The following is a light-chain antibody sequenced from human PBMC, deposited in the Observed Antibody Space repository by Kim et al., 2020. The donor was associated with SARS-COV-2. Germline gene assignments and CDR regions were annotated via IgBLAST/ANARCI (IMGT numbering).Light chain of an antibody. J-gene: IGKJ4*01. CDR1: QSVTSNY. Sequence: SPGDRATRSCRASQSVTSNYLAWYQQKPGQAPRLLIYGASSRATGIPDRFSGSGSGTDFTLTISRLEPEDFAVYYCQQYGGSPLSFGGGTKVDIK. CDR2: GAS. CDR3: QQYGGSPLS. V-gene: IGKV3-20*01.